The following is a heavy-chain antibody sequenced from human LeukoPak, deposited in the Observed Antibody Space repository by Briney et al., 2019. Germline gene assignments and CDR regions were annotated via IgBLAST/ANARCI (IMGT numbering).Heavy chain of an antibody. CDR1: GGTFSSYT. V-gene: IGHV1-69*02. CDR2: IIPILGIA. D-gene: IGHD3-3*01. Sequence: SVKVSCKASGGTFSSYTISWVRQTPGQGLEWMGRIIPILGIANYAQKFQGRVTITADKSTSTAYMELSSLRSEDTAVYYCARGYYDFWSGYYQTPYGMDVWGQGTTVTVSS. CDR3: ARGYYDFWSGYYQTPYGMDV. J-gene: IGHJ6*02.